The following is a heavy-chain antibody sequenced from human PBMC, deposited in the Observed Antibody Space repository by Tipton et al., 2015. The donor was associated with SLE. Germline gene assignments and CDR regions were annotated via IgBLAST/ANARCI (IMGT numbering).Heavy chain of an antibody. CDR2: IHHSGRT. CDR1: GDSITDSGYS. J-gene: IGHJ6*02. V-gene: IGHV4-31*03. Sequence: TLSLTCTVSGDSITDSGYSWNWVRQHPGAGLEWIGYIHHSGRTDYNPSLRSRVTISRDTSKNQFSLKLSSVTAADTAVYYCARGGGSYGSGTYYPMDVWGQGTTVTVSS. D-gene: IGHD3-10*01. CDR3: ARGGGSYGSGTYYPMDV.